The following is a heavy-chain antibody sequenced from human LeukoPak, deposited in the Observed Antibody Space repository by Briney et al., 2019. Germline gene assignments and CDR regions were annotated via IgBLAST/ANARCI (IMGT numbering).Heavy chain of an antibody. CDR2: ISSSSSYI. D-gene: IGHD3-22*01. V-gene: IGHV3-21*01. J-gene: IGHJ4*02. CDR3: ARGLESGYYYEGDTTHTNY. CDR1: GFTFSSYS. Sequence: GGSLRLSXAASGFTFSSYSMNWVRQAPGKGLEWVSSISSSSSYIYYADSVKGRFTISRDNAKNSLYLQMNSLRAEDTAVYYCARGLESGYYYEGDTTHTNYWGQGTLVTVSS.